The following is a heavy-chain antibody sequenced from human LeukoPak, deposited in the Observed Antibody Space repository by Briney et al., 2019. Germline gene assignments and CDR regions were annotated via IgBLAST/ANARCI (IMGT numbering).Heavy chain of an antibody. CDR1: GFTFSSNY. V-gene: IGHV3-53*01. D-gene: IGHD5-24*01. CDR3: ARGDGYNSYYFDY. J-gene: IGHJ4*02. CDR2: IYSSGNT. Sequence: GGSLRLFCAASGFTFSSNYMSWVRQAPGKGLEWVSVIYSSGNTYYADSVKGRFTISRDNSKNTLYLQMNSLRAEDTAVYYGARGDGYNSYYFDYWGQGTLVTVSS.